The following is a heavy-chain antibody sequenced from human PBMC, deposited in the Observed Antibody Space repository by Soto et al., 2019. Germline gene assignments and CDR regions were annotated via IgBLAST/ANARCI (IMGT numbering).Heavy chain of an antibody. V-gene: IGHV1-8*01. CDR3: ARTLYDSSGYYYTRAFDI. Sequence: ASVKVSCKASGYTFTSYDINWVRQATGQGLEWMGWMNPNSGNTGYAQKFQGRVTMTRNTSISTAYMELSSLRSEDTAVYYCARTLYDSSGYYYTRAFDIWGQGTMVTVSS. CDR1: GYTFTSYD. CDR2: MNPNSGNT. D-gene: IGHD3-22*01. J-gene: IGHJ3*02.